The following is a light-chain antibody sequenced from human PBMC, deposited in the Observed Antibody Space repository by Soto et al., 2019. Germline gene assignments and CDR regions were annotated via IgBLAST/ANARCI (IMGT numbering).Light chain of an antibody. Sequence: DIQMTQSPSTLSASVGDTVTITCRASQSVAGWLAWYQQKPGKAPKLLVYDASTLQSGVPSRFSGSGSGTEFTLTISSLQPDDFATYYCQQHQSYWSFGQGTKVDI. CDR3: QQHQSYWS. CDR2: DAS. CDR1: QSVAGW. V-gene: IGKV1-5*01. J-gene: IGKJ1*01.